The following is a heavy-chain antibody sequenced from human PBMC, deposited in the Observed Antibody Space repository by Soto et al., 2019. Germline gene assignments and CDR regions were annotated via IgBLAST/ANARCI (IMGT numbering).Heavy chain of an antibody. J-gene: IGHJ5*02. V-gene: IGHV1-69*01. CDR2: IIPIFGTA. Sequence: QVQLVQSGAEVKKPGSSVKVSCKASGGTFSSYAISWVRQAPGQGLEWMGGIIPIFGTANYAQKFQGRVTITADESTRTVNRELSSLKSEDTAVYYGARDRTVTKNWFAPGGQGTLVTVSS. CDR3: ARDRTVTKNWFAP. CDR1: GGTFSSYA. D-gene: IGHD4-4*01.